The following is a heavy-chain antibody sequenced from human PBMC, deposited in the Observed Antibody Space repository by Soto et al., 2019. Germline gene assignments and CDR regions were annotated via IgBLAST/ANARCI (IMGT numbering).Heavy chain of an antibody. Sequence: GASVKVSCKASGGTFSSYAISWVRQAPGQGLEWMGGIIPIFGTANYAQKFQGRVTITADESTSTAYMELSSLRSEDTAVYYCARDEYYYDSSGYYFEYGMDVWAQGTTVTSP. D-gene: IGHD3-22*01. CDR3: ARDEYYYDSSGYYFEYGMDV. V-gene: IGHV1-69*13. CDR2: IIPIFGTA. CDR1: GGTFSSYA. J-gene: IGHJ6*02.